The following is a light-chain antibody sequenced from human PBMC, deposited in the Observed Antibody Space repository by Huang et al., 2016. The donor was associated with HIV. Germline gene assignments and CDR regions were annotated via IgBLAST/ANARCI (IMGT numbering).Light chain of an antibody. Sequence: DIQLTQSPSSLSASVGDGITITCRASENIVNSLSWFLQRPGHAPKALIYATSRLHAGVPSKFSGTGSGTNFTLSINGVGPEDLGTYYCQQSRTLPRTYGGGTKVDI. CDR3: QQSRTLPRT. CDR1: ENIVNS. J-gene: IGKJ4*01. CDR2: ATS. V-gene: IGKV1-39*01.